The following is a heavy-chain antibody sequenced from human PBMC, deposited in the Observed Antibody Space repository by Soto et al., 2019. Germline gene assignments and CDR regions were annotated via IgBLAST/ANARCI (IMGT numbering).Heavy chain of an antibody. CDR2: ISAYNGHT. V-gene: IGHV1-18*01. J-gene: IGHJ4*02. D-gene: IGHD3-22*01. Sequence: ASVKVSCKASGYTFTSYGISWVRQAPGQGLEWMRWISAYNGHTNYAQKFQGRVTMTEDTSTDTAYMELSSLRSEDTAVYYCATVHEYYYDSSGYYYFDYWGQGTLVTVSS. CDR1: GYTFTSYG. CDR3: ATVHEYYYDSSGYYYFDY.